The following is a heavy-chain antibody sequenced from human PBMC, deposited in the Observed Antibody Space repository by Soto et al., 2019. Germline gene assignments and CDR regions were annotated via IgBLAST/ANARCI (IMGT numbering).Heavy chain of an antibody. CDR1: GFRFSSHA. D-gene: IGHD3-3*01. Sequence: EVQLLESGGGLVQPGGSLRLSCAASGFRFSSHAMSWVRQAPGKGLEWVSAISGSGGSTYYADSVKGRFTISRDNSKNTLYLLRNSLRAEDTAIDYCAHDNSYDSVSVSYWGQGTLVTVSS. CDR2: ISGSGGST. V-gene: IGHV3-23*01. J-gene: IGHJ4*02. CDR3: AHDNSYDSVSVSY.